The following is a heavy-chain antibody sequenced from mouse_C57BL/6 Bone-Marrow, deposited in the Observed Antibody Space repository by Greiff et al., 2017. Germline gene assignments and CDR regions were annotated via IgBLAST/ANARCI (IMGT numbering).Heavy chain of an antibody. CDR2: ISDGGSYT. CDR1: GFTFSSYA. CDR3: AGVYDDYDVGAMDD. D-gene: IGHD2-4*01. V-gene: IGHV5-4*03. J-gene: IGHJ4*01. Sequence: DVMLVESGGGLVKPGGSLKLSCAASGFTFSSYAMSWVRQTPEQRLEWVATISDGGSYTYYTDNVKGRFTISRDNAKNNLYLQLSHLTSEDTAMYYCAGVYDDYDVGAMDDWGQGTSVTVSS.